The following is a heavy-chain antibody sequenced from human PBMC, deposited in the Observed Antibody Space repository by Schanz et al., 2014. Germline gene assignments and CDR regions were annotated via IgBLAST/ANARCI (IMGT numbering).Heavy chain of an antibody. V-gene: IGHV3-33*08. CDR1: GFTFSSYA. J-gene: IGHJ3*01. Sequence: QVQLVESGGGVVQPGRSLRLSCVASGFTFSSYAMHWVRQAPGKGLEWVAVIWYDGTDRYYADSVKGRFTISRDNSKNTLYLQMNSLRAEDTAVYFCARDGGRDGYNLAFDVWGQGTLVTVSS. D-gene: IGHD5-12*01. CDR2: IWYDGTDR. CDR3: ARDGGRDGYNLAFDV.